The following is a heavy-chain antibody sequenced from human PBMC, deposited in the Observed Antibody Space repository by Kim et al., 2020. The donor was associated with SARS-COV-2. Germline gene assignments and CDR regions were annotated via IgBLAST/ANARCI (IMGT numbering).Heavy chain of an antibody. Sequence: GESLKISCKGSGYSFTSYWIGWVRQMPGKGLEWMGIIYPGDSDTRYSPSFQGQVTISADKSISTAYLQWSSLKASDTAMYYCARHYSSSWYTPHFDYWGQGTLVTVSS. V-gene: IGHV5-51*01. D-gene: IGHD6-13*01. J-gene: IGHJ4*02. CDR3: ARHYSSSWYTPHFDY. CDR2: IYPGDSDT. CDR1: GYSFTSYW.